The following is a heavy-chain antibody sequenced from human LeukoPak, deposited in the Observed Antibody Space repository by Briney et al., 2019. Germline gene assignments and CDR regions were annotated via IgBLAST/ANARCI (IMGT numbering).Heavy chain of an antibody. CDR2: ISGSGGRT. CDR3: AKTIAVAGTEPFDS. Sequence: GGSLRLSCAASGFTFSSYAMNWVRRTPGKGLEWVSTISGSGGRTFFADSVKGRFTISRDNSKNTLYLQMNSPRADDTAVYYCAKTIAVAGTEPFDSWGQGTLVTVSS. D-gene: IGHD6-19*01. V-gene: IGHV3-23*01. CDR1: GFTFSSYA. J-gene: IGHJ4*02.